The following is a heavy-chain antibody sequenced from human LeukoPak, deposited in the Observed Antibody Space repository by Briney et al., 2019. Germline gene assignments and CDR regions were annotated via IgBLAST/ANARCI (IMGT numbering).Heavy chain of an antibody. CDR2: IRYDGSNK. CDR3: ARNLKAGSSSWYYGY. J-gene: IGHJ4*02. D-gene: IGHD6-13*01. V-gene: IGHV3-30*02. Sequence: PGGSLRLSCAASGFTFSSYGMHWVRQAPGKGLEWVAFIRYDGSNKYYADSVKGRFTISRDNSKNTLYLQMNSLRAEDTALYHCARNLKAGSSSWYYGYWGQGTLVTVSS. CDR1: GFTFSSYG.